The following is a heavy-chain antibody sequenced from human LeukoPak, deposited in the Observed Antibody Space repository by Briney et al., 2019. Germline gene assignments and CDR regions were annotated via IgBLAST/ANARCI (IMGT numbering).Heavy chain of an antibody. V-gene: IGHV1-2*06. J-gene: IGHJ4*02. CDR1: GYTFTGYY. Sequence: ASVKVSCKASGYTFTGYYMHWLRQAPGQGLEWMGRINPNSGGTNYAQKFQGRVTMTRDTSISTAYMELSRLRSDDTAVYYCARDRYSGYDWDFDYWGQGTLVTVSS. CDR3: ARDRYSGYDWDFDY. CDR2: INPNSGGT. D-gene: IGHD5-12*01.